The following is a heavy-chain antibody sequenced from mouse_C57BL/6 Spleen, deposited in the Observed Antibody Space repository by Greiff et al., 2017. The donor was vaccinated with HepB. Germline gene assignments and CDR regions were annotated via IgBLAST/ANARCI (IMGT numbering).Heavy chain of an antibody. V-gene: IGHV5-12*01. D-gene: IGHD1-1*01. CDR3: ARHLSYGSSYWYFDV. CDR2: ISNGGGST. J-gene: IGHJ1*03. CDR1: GFTFSDYY. Sequence: EVMLVESGGGLVQPGGSLKLSCAASGFTFSDYYMYWVRQTPEKRLEWVAYISNGGGSTYYQDTVKGRFTISRDNAKNTLYLQMSRLKSEDTAMYYCARHLSYGSSYWYFDVWGTGTTVTVSS.